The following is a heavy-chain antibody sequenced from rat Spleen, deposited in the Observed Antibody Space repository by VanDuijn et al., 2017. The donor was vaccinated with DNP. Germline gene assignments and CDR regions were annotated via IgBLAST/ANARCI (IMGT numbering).Heavy chain of an antibody. CDR2: ISPSGGGT. V-gene: IGHV5-25*01. D-gene: IGHD1-11*01. CDR3: TRRRVDGSAYFDY. CDR1: GFTFSNSD. J-gene: IGHJ2*01. Sequence: EVQLVESGGGLVQPGRSLKLSCAASGFTFSNSDMAWVRQAPTKGLEWVTSISPSGGGTYYRDSVKGRFTISRDNANRTLYLQMNSLGSEDTATYYCTRRRVDGSAYFDYWGQGVMVTVSS.